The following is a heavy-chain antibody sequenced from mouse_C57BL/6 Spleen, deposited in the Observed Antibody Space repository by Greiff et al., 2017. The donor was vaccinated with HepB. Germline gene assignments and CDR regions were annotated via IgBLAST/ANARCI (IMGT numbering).Heavy chain of an antibody. CDR1: GYTFTSYW. J-gene: IGHJ1*03. CDR2: IYPSDSET. Sequence: QVQLQQPGAELVRPGSSVKLSCKASGYTFTSYWMDWVKQRPGQGLEWIGNIYPSDSETHYNQKFKDKATLTVDKSSSTAYMQLSSLTSEDSAVYYCRRRYYGSSSYWYFDVWGTGTTVTVSS. CDR3: RRRYYGSSSYWYFDV. V-gene: IGHV1-61*01. D-gene: IGHD1-1*01.